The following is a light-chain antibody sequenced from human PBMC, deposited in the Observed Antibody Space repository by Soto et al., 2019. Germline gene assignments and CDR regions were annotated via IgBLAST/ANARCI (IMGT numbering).Light chain of an antibody. V-gene: IGKV1-5*03. CDR2: KAS. CDR1: KTISSW. J-gene: IGKJ1*01. CDR3: QHYNSYAEA. Sequence: DIQMTQSPSTLSGSVGDRVTITCRASKTISSWLSWYQQTPGKAPKFLLYKASTLKSGVPSRFSGSGSVTEFTLTISSLPPDDFATYYVQHYNSYAEAFGQGTKVELK.